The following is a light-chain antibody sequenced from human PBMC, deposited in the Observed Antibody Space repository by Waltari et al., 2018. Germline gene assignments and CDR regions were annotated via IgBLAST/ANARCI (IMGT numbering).Light chain of an antibody. CDR3: SSYSTSSSLIL. CDR1: SSDVGGHDY. Sequence: QSALSQPASVSGSPGQSITISCTGASSDVGGHDYVSWYQQHPGKAPKLIIRDVNNRPSGVSNRFSGSKSGNTASLTISGPQAEDEADYYCSSYSTSSSLILFGEGTKVTVL. V-gene: IGLV2-14*03. J-gene: IGLJ2*01. CDR2: DVN.